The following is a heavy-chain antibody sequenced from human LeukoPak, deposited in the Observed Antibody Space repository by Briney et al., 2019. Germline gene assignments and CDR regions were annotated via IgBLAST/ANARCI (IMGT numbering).Heavy chain of an antibody. CDR3: ARRDSSGKFDP. CDR1: GGSTSSYF. D-gene: IGHD3-22*01. Sequence: PSETLSLTCTVSGGSTSSYFCTWLRQSAGKGLEWIGRIHTSGSTNYNPSLKSRVSMSVDTSKNQFSLKLSSVTAADTAVYYCARRDSSGKFDPWGQGTLVTVSP. V-gene: IGHV4-4*07. J-gene: IGHJ5*02. CDR2: IHTSGST.